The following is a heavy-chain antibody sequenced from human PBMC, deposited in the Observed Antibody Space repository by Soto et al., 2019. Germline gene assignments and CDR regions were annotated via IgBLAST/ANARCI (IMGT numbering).Heavy chain of an antibody. CDR1: GFTFXSYS. CDR2: ISSSSSYI. J-gene: IGHJ6*03. Sequence: EVQLVESGGGLVKPGGSLRLSCAASGFTFXSYSMNWVRQAPGKGLEWVSSISSSSSYIYYADSVKGRFTISRDNAKNSLYLQMNSLRAEDTAVYYCAPKGHYYYYYMDVWGKGTTVTVSS. CDR3: APKGHYYYYYMDV. V-gene: IGHV3-21*01.